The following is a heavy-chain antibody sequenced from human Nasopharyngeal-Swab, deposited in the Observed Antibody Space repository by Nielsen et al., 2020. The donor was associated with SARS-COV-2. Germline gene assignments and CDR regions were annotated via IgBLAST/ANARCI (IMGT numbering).Heavy chain of an antibody. CDR3: ARSRLPGVFSVTASWYFDL. J-gene: IGHJ2*01. V-gene: IGHV3-53*01. Sequence: WIRQPPGKGLEWVSVIYSGGSRHYADSVKGRFTISRDNFKNALYLQMNSLRAEDTAVYYCARSRLPGVFSVTASWYFDLWGRGTLVTVSS. CDR2: IYSGGSR. D-gene: IGHD2-21*02.